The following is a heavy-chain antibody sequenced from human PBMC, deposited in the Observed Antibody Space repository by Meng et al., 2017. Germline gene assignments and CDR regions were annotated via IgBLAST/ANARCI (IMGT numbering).Heavy chain of an antibody. Sequence: QVQLVQAGAELKKPGASVKVSGKPSGYNFPDYYIHWVRQAPGQELEWMGRIDPKNGDTHYAQKFQGRVTMTGDTSISTAYMDLSGLRSDDTAVYYCARDEDISAAGKLFGDYWGQGTLVTVSS. CDR2: IDPKNGDT. D-gene: IGHD6-13*01. V-gene: IGHV1-2*06. J-gene: IGHJ4*02. CDR1: GYNFPDYY. CDR3: ARDEDISAAGKLFGDY.